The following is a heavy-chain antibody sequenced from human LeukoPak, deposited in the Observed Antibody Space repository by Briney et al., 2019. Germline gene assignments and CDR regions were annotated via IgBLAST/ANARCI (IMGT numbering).Heavy chain of an antibody. J-gene: IGHJ6*02. D-gene: IGHD2-2*01. CDR1: GFTVSGNY. V-gene: IGHV3-53*01. CDR2: IYSGGST. Sequence: GGSLRLSCAASGFTVSGNYMSWVRQAPGEGLEWVSIIYSGGSTYYADSVKGRFTISRDNSKNTLYLQLNSLRAEDTAVYYCARDCSSTSCYPYYGMDVWGQGTTVTVSS. CDR3: ARDCSSTSCYPYYGMDV.